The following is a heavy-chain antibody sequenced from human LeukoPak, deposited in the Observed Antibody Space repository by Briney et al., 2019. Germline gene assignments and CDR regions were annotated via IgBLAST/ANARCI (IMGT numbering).Heavy chain of an antibody. CDR1: GFIVSSNY. CDR2: IYSGGST. J-gene: IGHJ4*02. D-gene: IGHD6-19*01. V-gene: IGHV3-53*01. CDR3: AKDSSSGWYHDS. Sequence: GGSLRLSCAASGFIVSSNYMSWVRQAPGKGLEWVSVIYSGGSTYYADSMKGRFTISRDNSKNTLYLQMSGLRPEDTAVYYCAKDSSSGWYHDSWGQGTLVTVSS.